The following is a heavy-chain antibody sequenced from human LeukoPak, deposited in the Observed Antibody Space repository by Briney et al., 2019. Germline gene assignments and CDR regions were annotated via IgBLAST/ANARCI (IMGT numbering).Heavy chain of an antibody. J-gene: IGHJ4*02. D-gene: IGHD6-13*01. CDR2: IIPILGIA. CDR3: ARGVLSIAAAGTGYFDY. Sequence: SVKVSCKASGGTFSSYAISWVRQAPGQGLEWMGRIIPILGIANYAQKFQGRVTITADKSTSTAYMELSSLRSEDTAVYYCARGVLSIAAAGTGYFDYWGQGTLVTVSS. V-gene: IGHV1-69*04. CDR1: GGTFSSYA.